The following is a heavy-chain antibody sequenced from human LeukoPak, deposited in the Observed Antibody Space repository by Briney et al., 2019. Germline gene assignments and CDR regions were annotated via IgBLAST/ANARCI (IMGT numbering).Heavy chain of an antibody. CDR3: ATDLRITMVRGVIPHGP. D-gene: IGHD3-10*01. V-gene: IGHV1-24*01. CDR2: FDPEDGET. CDR1: GYTLTELS. J-gene: IGHJ5*02. Sequence: GASVKVSCKVSGYTLTELSMHWVRQAPGKGLEWMGGFDPEDGETIYAQKFQGRVTMTEDTSTDTAYMELSSLRSEDTAVYYCATDLRITMVRGVIPHGPWGQGTLVTVSS.